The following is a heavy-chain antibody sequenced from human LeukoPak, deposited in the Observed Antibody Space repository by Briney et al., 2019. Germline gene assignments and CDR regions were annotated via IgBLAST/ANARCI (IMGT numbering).Heavy chain of an antibody. D-gene: IGHD5-18*01. CDR1: GGSISSYY. V-gene: IGHV4-59*13. CDR2: MLDTVTT. J-gene: IGHJ4*02. Sequence: SETLSLTCTVSGGSISSYYWSWIRQPPGKGLEWIGYMLDTVTTKDNPSLKSRFTLSADTSKNQFSLRLTSVTAADTAVYYCATIKRGNIFGYFDFWGQGIPVTVSS. CDR3: ATIKRGNIFGYFDF.